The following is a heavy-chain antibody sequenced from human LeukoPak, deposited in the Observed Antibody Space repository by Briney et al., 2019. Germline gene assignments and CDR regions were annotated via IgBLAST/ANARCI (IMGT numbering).Heavy chain of an antibody. D-gene: IGHD6-13*01. CDR1: GGSISSYY. V-gene: IGHV4-59*08. J-gene: IGHJ3*02. Sequence: SETLSLTCTVSGGSISSYYWSWIRQPPGKGLEWIGYIYYSGSTNYNPPLKSRVTISVDTSKNQFSLKLSSVTAADTAVYYCARPGVAAADYAFDIWGQGTMVTVSS. CDR3: ARPGVAAADYAFDI. CDR2: IYYSGST.